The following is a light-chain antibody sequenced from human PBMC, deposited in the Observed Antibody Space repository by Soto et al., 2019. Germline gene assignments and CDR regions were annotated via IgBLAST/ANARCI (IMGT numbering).Light chain of an antibody. J-gene: IGKJ1*01. CDR1: QGISSY. CDR2: AAS. CDR3: QQYYSYPRT. Sequence: AIRMTQSPSSFSASTGDRVTITCRASQGISSYLAWYQQKPGKAPKLLIYAASTLQSGVPSRFSGSGSGIDITLTISCLQSEDFATYYCQQYYSYPRTFGQGTKVEIK. V-gene: IGKV1-8*01.